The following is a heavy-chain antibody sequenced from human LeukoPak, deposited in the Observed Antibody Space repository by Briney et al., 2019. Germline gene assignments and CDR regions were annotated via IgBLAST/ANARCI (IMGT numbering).Heavy chain of an antibody. CDR1: GFTFSSYS. CDR3: ARGTLNIPVEQGAFDY. V-gene: IGHV3-21*01. J-gene: IGHJ4*02. CDR2: ISTSSSYI. D-gene: IGHD1/OR15-1a*01. Sequence: GGSLRLSCAASGFTFSSYSMNWVRQAPGKGLEWVSSISTSSSYIYYADSVKGRFAISRDNAKKSVNLQMNSLRAEDTAVYYCARGTLNIPVEQGAFDYWGQGTLVTVSS.